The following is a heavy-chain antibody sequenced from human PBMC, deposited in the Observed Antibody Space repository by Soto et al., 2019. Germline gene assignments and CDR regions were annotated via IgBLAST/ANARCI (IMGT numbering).Heavy chain of an antibody. CDR2: ISGSGGST. D-gene: IGHD3-10*01. CDR3: AKDQDYYGSGSYYNGDDAFDI. CDR1: GFTFSSYA. Sequence: GGSLRLSCAASGFTFSSYAMSWVRQAPGKGLEWVSAISGSGGSTYYADSVKGRLTISRDNSKNTLYLQMNSLGAEDMAVYYCAKDQDYYGSGSYYNGDDAFDIWGQGTMVTVSS. V-gene: IGHV3-23*01. J-gene: IGHJ3*02.